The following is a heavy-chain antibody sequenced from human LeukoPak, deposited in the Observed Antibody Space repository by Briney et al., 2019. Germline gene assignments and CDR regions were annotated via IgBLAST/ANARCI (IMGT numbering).Heavy chain of an antibody. CDR2: ISGSGSTT. V-gene: IGHV3-23*01. CDR3: AKGTSWVVVPAAIDY. D-gene: IGHD2-2*01. Sequence: GGSLRLSCAVSGFTFSSYAMSWVRQAPGKGLEWVSAISGSGSTTFYTDSVKGRFTISRDTSNNTLYLEMNNLGAEDTALYYCAKGTSWVVVPAAIDYWGQGTLVTVSS. CDR1: GFTFSSYA. J-gene: IGHJ4*02.